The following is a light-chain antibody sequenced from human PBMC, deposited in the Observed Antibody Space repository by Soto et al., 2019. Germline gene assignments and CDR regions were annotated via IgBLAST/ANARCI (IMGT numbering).Light chain of an antibody. J-gene: IGKJ1*01. CDR2: AAS. CDR3: QQYYSYPPT. Sequence: AIRMTQSPSSLSASTGDRVTITCRASQGISSYLAWYQQKPGKAPKLLIYAASTLQSGIPSRFSGSGSSTDFTLTISCLQSEDFATYYCQQYYSYPPTFGQGTKVEIK. CDR1: QGISSY. V-gene: IGKV1-8*01.